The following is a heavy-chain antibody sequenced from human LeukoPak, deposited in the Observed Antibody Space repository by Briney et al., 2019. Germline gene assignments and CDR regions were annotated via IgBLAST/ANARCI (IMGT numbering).Heavy chain of an antibody. D-gene: IGHD2-2*01. CDR1: GFTFSSYA. CDR2: ISGSGGST. V-gene: IGHV3-23*01. CDR3: AKDGAVVVPAAIPFDY. J-gene: IGHJ4*02. Sequence: PGGSLRLSCAASGFTFSSYAMSWVRQAPGKGLEWVSAISGSGGSTYYADSVKGRFTISRDNSKNTLYLQMNSLRAEDTAVYYCAKDGAVVVPAAIPFDYWGQGTLVTVSS.